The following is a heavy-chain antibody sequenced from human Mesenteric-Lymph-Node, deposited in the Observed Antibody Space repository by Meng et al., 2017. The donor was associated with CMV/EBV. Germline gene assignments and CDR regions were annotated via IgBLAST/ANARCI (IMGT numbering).Heavy chain of an antibody. Sequence: ETLSLTCAASAFTFSTYAMSWVRQAPGKGLQWVSSISGSGGRTYYADSVKGRFTISRDNSKNTLYLQMNSLRAEDTAVYYCAKERFLEWTRGYFDYWGQGTLVTVSS. D-gene: IGHD3-3*01. CDR3: AKERFLEWTRGYFDY. J-gene: IGHJ4*02. V-gene: IGHV3-23*01. CDR1: AFTFSTYA. CDR2: ISGSGGRT.